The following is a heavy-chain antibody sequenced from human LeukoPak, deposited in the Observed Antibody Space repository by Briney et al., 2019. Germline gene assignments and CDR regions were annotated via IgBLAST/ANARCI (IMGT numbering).Heavy chain of an antibody. J-gene: IGHJ4*02. D-gene: IGHD5-24*01. CDR1: GFTFSSYG. CDR3: ARDRDGYNYFVDY. V-gene: IGHV3-30*03. CDR2: ISYDGSNK. Sequence: GGSLRLSCAASGFTFSSYGMHWVRQAPGKGLEWVAVISYDGSNKYYADSVKGRFTISRDNSKNTLYLQMNSLRAEDTAVYYCARDRDGYNYFVDYWGQGTLVTVSS.